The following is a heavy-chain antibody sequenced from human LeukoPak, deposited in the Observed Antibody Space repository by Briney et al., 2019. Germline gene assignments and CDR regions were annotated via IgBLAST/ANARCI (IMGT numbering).Heavy chain of an antibody. Sequence: GASVKVSCKASGGTFSSYAISWVRQAPGQGLEWMGGIIPIFGTANYAQKFQGRVTITADESTSTAYMELSSLGSEDTAVYYCARVLFMMVLNDAFDIWGQGTIVTVSS. CDR1: GGTFSSYA. D-gene: IGHD3-22*01. V-gene: IGHV1-69*13. CDR2: IIPIFGTA. J-gene: IGHJ3*02. CDR3: ARVLFMMVLNDAFDI.